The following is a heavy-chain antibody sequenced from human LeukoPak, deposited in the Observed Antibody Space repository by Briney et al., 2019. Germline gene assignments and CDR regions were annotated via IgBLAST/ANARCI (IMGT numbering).Heavy chain of an antibody. J-gene: IGHJ6*02. CDR2: ISSSSSTI. CDR1: GFTFSSYS. CDR3: ARAYDQRGYYYGMDI. Sequence: SGGSLRLSCAASGFTFSSYSMNWVRQAPGKGLEWVSYISSSSSTIYYADSVKGRFTISRDNARNSLYLQMNSLRAEDTAVYYCARAYDQRGYYYGMDIWGQGTTVTVSS. V-gene: IGHV3-48*01. D-gene: IGHD3-3*01.